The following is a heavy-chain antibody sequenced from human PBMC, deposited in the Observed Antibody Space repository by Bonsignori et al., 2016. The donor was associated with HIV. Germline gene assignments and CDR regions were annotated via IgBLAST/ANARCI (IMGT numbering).Heavy chain of an antibody. D-gene: IGHD6-6*01. CDR3: ASSTEYVPDV. V-gene: IGHV1-46*01. CDR2: INPSGGST. J-gene: IGHJ6*04. Sequence: WVRQAPGQGLEWMGIINPSGGSTSYAQKFQGRVTMTRDTSTSTVYMELSSLRSEDTAVYYCASSTEYVPDVWGKGTTVTVSS.